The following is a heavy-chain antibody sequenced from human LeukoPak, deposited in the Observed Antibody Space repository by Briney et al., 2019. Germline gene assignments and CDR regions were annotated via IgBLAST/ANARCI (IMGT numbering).Heavy chain of an antibody. CDR3: ARVRRVYYYYGMDV. V-gene: IGHV1-8*01. CDR2: MNPNSGNT. J-gene: IGHJ6*02. Sequence: PSVKVSCKASGYTFTSYDINWVRQATGQGLEWMGWMNPNSGNTGYAQKFQGRVTMTRNTSISTAYMELSSLRSEDTAAYYCARVRRVYYYYGMDVWGQGTTVTVSS. CDR1: GYTFTSYD.